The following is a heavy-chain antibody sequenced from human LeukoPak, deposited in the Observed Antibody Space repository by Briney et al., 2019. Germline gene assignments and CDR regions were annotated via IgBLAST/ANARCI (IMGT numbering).Heavy chain of an antibody. J-gene: IGHJ6*02. CDR2: INHSGST. D-gene: IGHD3-9*01. Sequence: KTSETLSLTCAVYGGSFSGYYWSWIRQPPGKGLEWIGEINHSGSTNYNPSLKSRVTISVDTSKNQFSLKLSSVTAADTAVYYCARVDILTGTYGVDVWGQGTTVTVSS. V-gene: IGHV4-34*01. CDR3: ARVDILTGTYGVDV. CDR1: GGSFSGYY.